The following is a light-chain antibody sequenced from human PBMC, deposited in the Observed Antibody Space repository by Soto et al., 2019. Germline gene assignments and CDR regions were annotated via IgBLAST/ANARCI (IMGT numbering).Light chain of an antibody. CDR2: EVV. J-gene: IGLJ1*01. Sequence: QSALTQPPSASGSPGQSVTISCTGTKNDIGVYDFVSWYQHHPGKAPRLIIYEVVQRPSGVPDRFSGSKSGKTTSLTVSGLQAADEAYYFCKSYAGSNTYVFGSGTKVTVL. CDR1: KNDIGVYDF. CDR3: KSYAGSNTYV. V-gene: IGLV2-8*01.